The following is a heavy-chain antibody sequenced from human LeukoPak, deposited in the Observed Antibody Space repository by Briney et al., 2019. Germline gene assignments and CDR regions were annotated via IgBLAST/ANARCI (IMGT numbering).Heavy chain of an antibody. CDR3: ARGRDGYNFGYFDL. D-gene: IGHD5-24*01. CDR2: VTPNSGYT. J-gene: IGHJ2*01. Sequence: AAVKVFCKASGYTFTSYGINWVRQATGQGLEWMGWVTPNSGYTGYAQKFQGRVTITRNTSITTAYMELSSLRFEDTAVYYCARGRDGYNFGYFDLWGRGTLVTVSS. V-gene: IGHV1-8*03. CDR1: GYTFTSYG.